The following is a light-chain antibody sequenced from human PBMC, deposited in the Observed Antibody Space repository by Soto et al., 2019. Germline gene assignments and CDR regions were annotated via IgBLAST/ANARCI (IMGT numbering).Light chain of an antibody. CDR1: SSDVGGYNY. Sequence: QSALTQPASVSGSPGQSITISCTGTSSDVGGYNYVSWYQQHPGKAPKLMIYDVSNRPSGVSNRFSGSKSGNTASLTISGLQAEDAADYYCSSYTSSSTTVVFGGGTKLTV. CDR2: DVS. V-gene: IGLV2-14*01. CDR3: SSYTSSSTTVV. J-gene: IGLJ2*01.